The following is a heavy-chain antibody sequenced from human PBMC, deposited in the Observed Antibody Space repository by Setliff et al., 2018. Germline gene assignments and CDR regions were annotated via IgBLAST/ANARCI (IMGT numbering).Heavy chain of an antibody. J-gene: IGHJ4*02. Sequence: LRLSCAASGFVISNNELSWVRQAPEKGLEWVSVTYVGGATNYADSVKGRFTISRDNSKNTLYLQMSSLRADDTAVYFCRLWLHETMRDYWGQGTLVTVSS. D-gene: IGHD3-10*01. V-gene: IGHV3-53*01. CDR2: TYVGGAT. CDR1: GFVISNNE. CDR3: RLWLHETMRDY.